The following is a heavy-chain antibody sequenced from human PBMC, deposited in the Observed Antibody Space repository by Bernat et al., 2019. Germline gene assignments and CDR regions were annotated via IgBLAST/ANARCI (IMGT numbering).Heavy chain of an antibody. Sequence: EVQLLESGGGLVQPGASLRLSCAASGFTFGSFAMNWVRQAPGKGLEWVSGISDSGGSTYYADSVKGRFTVSRDKSKNTLYLQMISLRAEDTAVYYCEKADSGAPRYYFDYWGQGSLVTVSS. CDR2: ISDSGGST. CDR3: EKADSGAPRYYFDY. CDR1: GFTFGSFA. J-gene: IGHJ4*02. D-gene: IGHD6-19*01. V-gene: IGHV3-23*01.